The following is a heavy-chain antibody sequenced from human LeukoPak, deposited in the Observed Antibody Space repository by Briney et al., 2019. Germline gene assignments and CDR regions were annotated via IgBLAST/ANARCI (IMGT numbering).Heavy chain of an antibody. CDR3: VRRDGYNFDY. V-gene: IGHV3-64*02. Sequence: GGSLRLSCAASGFSFSSYAMHWVRQAPGKGLEYVSAICSNAACAYYADSVRGRFRSSRDNSKNTVWLQMDNLRVEDMDVYYCVRRDGYNFDYWGRGTLVTVSS. D-gene: IGHD5-24*01. CDR1: GFSFSSYA. J-gene: IGHJ4*02. CDR2: ICSNAACA.